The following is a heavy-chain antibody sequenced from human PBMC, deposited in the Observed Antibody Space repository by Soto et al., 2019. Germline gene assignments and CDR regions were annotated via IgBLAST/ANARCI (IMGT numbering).Heavy chain of an antibody. Sequence: PGGSLRLSCAASGFSVSNIHMSWVRQAPGKGLEWVSTISDGVSTYYADSVTGRFTISRDNSKNTLYLQMNSLRAEDTAVYYCARDHGSGGYDYRGQGTQVTVSS. V-gene: IGHV3-53*01. CDR2: ISDGVST. CDR1: GFSVSNIH. J-gene: IGHJ4*02. CDR3: ARDHGSGGYDY. D-gene: IGHD5-12*01.